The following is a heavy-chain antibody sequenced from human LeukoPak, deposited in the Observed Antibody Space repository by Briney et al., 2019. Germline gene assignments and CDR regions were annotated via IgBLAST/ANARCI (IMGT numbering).Heavy chain of an antibody. V-gene: IGHV3-53*01. Sequence: GGSLRLSCAASGFTVSSNYMGWLRQAPGKGLEWVSVMYAGGSTYYADSVKGRFTISRDSSKNTLYLQMNSLRVEDTAMYYCARSGSGWFDYWGQGTLVTVSS. D-gene: IGHD6-19*01. CDR3: ARSGSGWFDY. J-gene: IGHJ4*02. CDR2: MYAGGST. CDR1: GFTVSSNY.